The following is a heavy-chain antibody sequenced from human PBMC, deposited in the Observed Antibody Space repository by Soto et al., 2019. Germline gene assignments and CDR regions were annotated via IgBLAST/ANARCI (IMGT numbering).Heavy chain of an antibody. CDR3: ARDRYCSGGSCESSQWFDP. V-gene: IGHV3-33*01. CDR2: IWYDGSNK. J-gene: IGHJ5*02. Sequence: GGSLRLSCAASGFTFSSYGMHWVRQAPGKGLEWVAVIWYDGSNKYYADSVKGRFTISRDNSKNTLYLQMNSLRAEDTAVYYCARDRYCSGGSCESSQWFDPWGQGTLVTVSS. CDR1: GFTFSSYG. D-gene: IGHD2-15*01.